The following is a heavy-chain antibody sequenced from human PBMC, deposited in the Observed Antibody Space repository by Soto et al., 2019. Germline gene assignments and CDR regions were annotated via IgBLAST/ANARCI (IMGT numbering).Heavy chain of an antibody. CDR1: GFTFDDYA. CDR3: AKGGSDGFCSGGRCYFDY. D-gene: IGHD2-15*01. V-gene: IGHV3-9*01. CDR2: ISWNSNII. Sequence: EVQLVESGGGLVQPGRSLRLSCAASGFTFDDYAMYWVRRVPGKGLEWVSSISWNSNIIGYADSVKSRFTISRDNAMNSLYLQINSLRPEDTALYYRAKGGSDGFCSGGRCYFDYWGQGTLVTVSS. J-gene: IGHJ4*02.